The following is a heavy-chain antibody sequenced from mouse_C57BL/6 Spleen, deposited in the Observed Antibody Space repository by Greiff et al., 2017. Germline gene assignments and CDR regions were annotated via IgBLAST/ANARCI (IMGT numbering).Heavy chain of an antibody. J-gene: IGHJ1*03. CDR2: IYWDDDK. Sequence: QVTLKESGPGILQSSQTLSLTCSFSGFSLSTSGMGVSWIRQPPGKGLEWLAHIYWDDDKRYNPSLKSRHTISKDASRNQVFLKINSVDTADTATYYCARSICYDYDASYWYFDVWGTGTTVTVSS. D-gene: IGHD2-4*01. V-gene: IGHV8-12*01. CDR3: ARSICYDYDASYWYFDV. CDR1: GFSLSTSGMG.